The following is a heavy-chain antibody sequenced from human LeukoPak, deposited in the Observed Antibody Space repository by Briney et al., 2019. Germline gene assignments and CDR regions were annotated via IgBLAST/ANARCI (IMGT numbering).Heavy chain of an antibody. V-gene: IGHV3-48*01. D-gene: IGHD3-3*01. Sequence: PGGTLRLSCVGSGYTFTTYGMSWVRQAPGKGLEWISYISSYSSTIYYADSVKGRFTISRDNAKNSLYLQMNTLRAEDTAVYYCARGGAYDFWSVNDAFDIWGQGTMVTVSS. CDR3: ARGGAYDFWSVNDAFDI. CDR1: GYTFTTYG. J-gene: IGHJ3*02. CDR2: ISSYSSTI.